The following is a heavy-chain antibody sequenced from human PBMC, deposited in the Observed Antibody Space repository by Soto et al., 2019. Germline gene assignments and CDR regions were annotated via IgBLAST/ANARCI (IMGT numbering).Heavy chain of an antibody. CDR1: GDSISSGDHY. V-gene: IGHV4-30-4*01. Sequence: PSETLSLTCTVSGDSISSGDHYWGWTRQPPGQGLEWIGYIYYSGSTYYNPSLKSRLTISVDTSRNQFSLKLSSVTAADTAVYYCARSAVFYYFDFWGQGTLVTVSS. J-gene: IGHJ4*02. CDR2: IYYSGST. CDR3: ARSAVFYYFDF.